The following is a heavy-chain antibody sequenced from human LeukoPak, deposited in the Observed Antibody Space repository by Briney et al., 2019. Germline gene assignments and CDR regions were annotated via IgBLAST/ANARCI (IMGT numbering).Heavy chain of an antibody. V-gene: IGHV3-11*01. J-gene: IGHJ4*02. D-gene: IGHD4-23*01. Sequence: PGGSLRLSCTASGFTFSDYYMSWIRQTPGKGLEWLSYISTRDNTIQYADSVKGRFTISRDNANNSVFLQMNNLRAEDSAIYYCARGARWAYYFDYWGQGSLLTVSS. CDR3: ARGARWAYYFDY. CDR1: GFTFSDYY. CDR2: ISTRDNTI.